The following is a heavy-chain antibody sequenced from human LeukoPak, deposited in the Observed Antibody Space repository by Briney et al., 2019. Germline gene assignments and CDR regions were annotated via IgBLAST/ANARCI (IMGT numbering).Heavy chain of an antibody. CDR3: ATSRYDSSGYYGIIAY. CDR1: GFTFSRYT. D-gene: IGHD3-22*01. Sequence: GGFLRLSCAASGFTFSRYTMNWVRQAPGKGLEWVSSITSTSIYIYYADSLKGRFTISRDNAKNSLYLQMNSLRAEDTAVYYCATSRYDSSGYYGIIAYWGQGTLVTVSS. V-gene: IGHV3-21*01. CDR2: ITSTSIYI. J-gene: IGHJ4*02.